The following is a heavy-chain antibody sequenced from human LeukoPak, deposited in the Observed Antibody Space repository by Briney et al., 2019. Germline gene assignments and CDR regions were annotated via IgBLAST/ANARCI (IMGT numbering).Heavy chain of an antibody. D-gene: IGHD2-2*02. CDR3: ARGGLVVVPAAIRGADAFDI. CDR2: IYHSGST. J-gene: IGHJ3*02. Sequence: SETLSLTCTVSGYSISSGYYWGWIRQPPGKGLEWIGSIYHSGSTYYNPSLKSRVTMSVDTSKNQFSLKLSSVTAADTAVYYCARGGLVVVPAAIRGADAFDIWGQGTMVTVSS. CDR1: GYSISSGYY. V-gene: IGHV4-38-2*02.